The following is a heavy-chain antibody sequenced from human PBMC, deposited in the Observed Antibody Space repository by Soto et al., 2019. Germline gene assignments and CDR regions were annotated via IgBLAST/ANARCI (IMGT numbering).Heavy chain of an antibody. CDR1: GFTFSGYG. V-gene: IGHV3-30*03. Sequence: QVQLVESGGGVVQPGGSLRLSCAASGFTFSGYGMHWVRQSPGEGVEWVAILANDGSYQYYAESVKGRFTISRDNSKNTLYLQMDSLRPEDTAVYYCARSIGGSSYYPPDYWGQGTLVTVSS. CDR2: LANDGSYQ. D-gene: IGHD2-15*01. J-gene: IGHJ4*02. CDR3: ARSIGGSSYYPPDY.